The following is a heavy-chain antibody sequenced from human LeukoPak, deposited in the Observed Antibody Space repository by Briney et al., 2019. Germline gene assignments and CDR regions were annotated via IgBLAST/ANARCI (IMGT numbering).Heavy chain of an antibody. J-gene: IGHJ6*03. CDR3: AKDHLLLWFGELLGTPPMDV. D-gene: IGHD3-10*01. CDR2: ISGSGGST. CDR1: GFTFSSYG. Sequence: PGGSLRLSCAASGFTFSSYGMSWVRQAPGKGLEWVSAISGSGGSTYYADSVKGRFTISRDNSKNTLYLQMNSLRAEDTAVYYCAKDHLLLWFGELLGTPPMDVWGKGTTVTISS. V-gene: IGHV3-23*01.